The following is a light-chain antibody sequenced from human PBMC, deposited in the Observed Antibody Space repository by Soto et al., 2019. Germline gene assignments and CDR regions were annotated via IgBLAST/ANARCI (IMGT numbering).Light chain of an antibody. CDR1: QSVSSN. CDR3: QQYSAPPT. J-gene: IGKJ1*01. V-gene: IGKV3D-15*01. Sequence: EVVIRQSPATLSVSPGERATLSCRASQSVSSNLAWYQQRPGQAPCLLIYGASTTATGTPARFSGSGSGTEFTITISSLQSEDFAVYYCQQYSAPPTFGLGTQVDIK. CDR2: GAS.